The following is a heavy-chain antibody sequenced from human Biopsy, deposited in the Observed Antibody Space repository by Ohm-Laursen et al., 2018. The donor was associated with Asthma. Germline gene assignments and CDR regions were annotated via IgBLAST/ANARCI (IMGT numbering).Heavy chain of an antibody. CDR1: GGCIYIVDCY. D-gene: IGHD4-17*01. J-gene: IGHJ5*02. V-gene: IGHV4-31*03. CDR2: IYYSGST. Sequence: LSCTASGFGGCIYIVDCYWRWLRQHPVKVLELIGHIYYSGSTYYKPSLKSRVSISLDTSKNQLSLSLTSVTAADTAVYYCAKTTYGHDGFDPWGQGTLVTVSS. CDR3: AKTTYGHDGFDP.